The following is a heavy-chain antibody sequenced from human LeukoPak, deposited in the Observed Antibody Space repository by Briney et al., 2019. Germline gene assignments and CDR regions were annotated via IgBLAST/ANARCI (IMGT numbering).Heavy chain of an antibody. CDR2: IYYSGTT. V-gene: IGHV4-61*01. J-gene: IGHJ4*02. CDR3: ARVGIAVASPFFDY. D-gene: IGHD6-19*01. CDR1: GGSVSSGSYY. Sequence: SETLSLTCTVSGGSVSSGSYYWTWIRQPPGKGLEWIGYIYYSGTTNYNPSLKSRVTISVDTSKNQFSLKLGSVTAADTAVNYCARVGIAVASPFFDYWGQGTLVTVSS.